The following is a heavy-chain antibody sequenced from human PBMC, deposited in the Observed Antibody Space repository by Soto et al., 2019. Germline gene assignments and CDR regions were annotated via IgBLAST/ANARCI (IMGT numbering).Heavy chain of an antibody. CDR1: GGSISSYY. Sequence: PSETLSLTCTVSGGSISSYYWSWIRQPPGKGLEWIGYIYYSGSTNYNPSLKSRVTISVDTSKNQFSLKLSSVTAADTAVYYCARAEYSGYIVGYWGQGTLVTVSS. CDR3: ARAEYSGYIVGY. J-gene: IGHJ4*02. CDR2: IYYSGST. D-gene: IGHD5-12*01. V-gene: IGHV4-59*01.